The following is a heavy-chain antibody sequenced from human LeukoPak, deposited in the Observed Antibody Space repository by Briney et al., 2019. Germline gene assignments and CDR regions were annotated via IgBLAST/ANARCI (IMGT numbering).Heavy chain of an antibody. J-gene: IGHJ4*02. CDR1: GFTFSSYA. V-gene: IGHV3-23*01. CDR2: TSGSGGST. CDR3: VRGYSCGQFDY. Sequence: GGSLRLSCAASGFTFSSYAMSWVRQAPGNGLEWVSATSGSGGSTYYADSVKGRFTISRDNSKNTLYLQMNSLRAEDMALYYCVRGYSCGQFDYWGQGTLVTVSS. D-gene: IGHD5-18*01.